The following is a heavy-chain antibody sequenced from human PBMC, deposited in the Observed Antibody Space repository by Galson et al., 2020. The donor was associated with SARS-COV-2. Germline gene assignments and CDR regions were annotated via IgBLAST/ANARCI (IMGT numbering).Heavy chain of an antibody. J-gene: IGHJ4*02. V-gene: IGHV3-30-3*01. CDR1: GFAFNPYA. Sequence: TGGSLRLSCVVSGFAFNPYAMHWVRQAPGKGLEWVAAISYDGGNKYYADSVKGRFTISRDNSKNTLYLQMNSLRAEDTAVYYCARDPGPNSGSRGGLDYWGQGTLVTVSS. D-gene: IGHD1-26*01. CDR2: ISYDGGNK. CDR3: ARDPGPNSGSRGGLDY.